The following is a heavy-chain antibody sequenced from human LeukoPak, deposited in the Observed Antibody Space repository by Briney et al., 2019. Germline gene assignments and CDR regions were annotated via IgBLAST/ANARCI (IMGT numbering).Heavy chain of an antibody. J-gene: IGHJ3*02. CDR2: IWYDGSNK. D-gene: IGHD3-22*01. CDR3: ARNMIVVPDAFDI. V-gene: IGHV3-33*01. Sequence: PGRSLRLSCAASGFTFSSYGMHWVRQAPGKGLEWVAVIWYDGSNKYYADSVKGRFNISRDNSKNTLYLQMNSLRAEDTAVYYCARNMIVVPDAFDIWGQGTMVTVSS. CDR1: GFTFSSYG.